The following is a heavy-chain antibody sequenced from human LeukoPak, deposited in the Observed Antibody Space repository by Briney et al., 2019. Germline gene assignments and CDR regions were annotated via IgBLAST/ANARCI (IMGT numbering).Heavy chain of an antibody. CDR3: AKVDWLSTELWFDP. V-gene: IGHV3-23*01. J-gene: IGHJ5*02. CDR1: GYTFSSYA. CDR2: ISGSGGST. D-gene: IGHD3-9*01. Sequence: GGSLRLSCAASGYTFSSYAMSWVRQAPGKGLEWVSAISGSGGSTYYADSVKGRFTISRDNSKNTLYLQMNSLRAEDTAVYYCAKVDWLSTELWFDPWGQGTLVTVSS.